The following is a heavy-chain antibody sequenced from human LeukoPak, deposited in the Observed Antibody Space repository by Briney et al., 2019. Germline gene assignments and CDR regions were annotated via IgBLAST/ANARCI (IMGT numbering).Heavy chain of an antibody. Sequence: GGSLRLSCAASGFTFSDYYMSWIRQAPGKGLEWVSYISSSGSTIYYADSVKGRFTISRDNAKNSLYLQMNSLRAEDTAVYYCAKEGPAAMSGWFDPWGQGTLVTVSS. D-gene: IGHD2-2*01. V-gene: IGHV3-11*01. CDR2: ISSSGSTI. CDR3: AKEGPAAMSGWFDP. CDR1: GFTFSDYY. J-gene: IGHJ5*02.